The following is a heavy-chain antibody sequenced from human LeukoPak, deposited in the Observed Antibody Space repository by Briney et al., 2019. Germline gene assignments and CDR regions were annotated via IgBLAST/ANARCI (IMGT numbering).Heavy chain of an antibody. V-gene: IGHV3-21*01. J-gene: IGHJ4*02. CDR1: GFTFSSYS. Sequence: PGGSLRLSCAASGFTFSSYSMNWLRQTPGKGLEWVSSISGSGEFIYYVDSVRGRFTISRDNGKNSLYLQMNSLRPEDTAVYYCARDDSHGYHFLDSWGQGTLVTVSS. CDR3: ARDDSHGYHFLDS. D-gene: IGHD3-22*01. CDR2: ISGSGEFI.